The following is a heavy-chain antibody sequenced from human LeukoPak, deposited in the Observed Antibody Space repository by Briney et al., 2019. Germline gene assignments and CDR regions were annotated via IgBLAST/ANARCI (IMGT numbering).Heavy chain of an antibody. CDR1: GCTFRDYT. J-gene: IGHJ5*02. D-gene: IGHD3-10*01. V-gene: IGHV3-23*01. CDR3: AKDVWFGDP. Sequence: GGSLRLSCAASGCTFRDYTMSWVRQAPGKGVEGVAGISGSRGSTYYADSVKGRFTISRDNSKKTLYLQMTSLSAEDTAVYYCAKDVWFGDPCGQGPLVTVSS. CDR2: ISGSRGST.